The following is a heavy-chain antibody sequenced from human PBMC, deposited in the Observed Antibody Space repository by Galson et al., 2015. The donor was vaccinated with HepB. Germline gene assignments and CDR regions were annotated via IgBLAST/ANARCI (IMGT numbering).Heavy chain of an antibody. D-gene: IGHD6-13*01. J-gene: IGHJ4*02. CDR1: GFTFSSYE. Sequence: SLRLSCAASGFTFSSYEMNWVRQAPGKGLEWVSYISSSGSTIYYADSVKGRFTISRDNAKNSLYLQMNSLRAEDTAVYYCASGVLAAAGTGGVDYWGQGTLVTVSS. CDR3: ASGVLAAAGTGGVDY. CDR2: ISSSGSTI. V-gene: IGHV3-48*03.